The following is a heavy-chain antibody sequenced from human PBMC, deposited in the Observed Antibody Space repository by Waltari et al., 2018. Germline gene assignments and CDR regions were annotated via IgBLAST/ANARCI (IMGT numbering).Heavy chain of an antibody. CDR3: ARGEGGYYYDIGGYYYVGVMFY. J-gene: IGHJ4*02. CDR2: IIPVLGTA. D-gene: IGHD3-22*01. Sequence: QVQLVQSGAEVKKPGSSVKVSCKASGGTFSSYAIRWVRQDPGQGLEWLGGIIPVLGTATHAQKFQGRVSITAGKPTSPAYMELGSLRSEDTAVYYCARGEGGYYYDIGGYYYVGVMFYWGQGTLVTVSS. V-gene: IGHV1-69*10. CDR1: GGTFSSYA.